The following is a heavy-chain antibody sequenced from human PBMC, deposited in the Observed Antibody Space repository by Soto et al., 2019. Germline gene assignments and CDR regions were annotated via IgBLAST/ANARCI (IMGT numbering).Heavy chain of an antibody. D-gene: IGHD3-10*01. J-gene: IGHJ3*01. CDR1: GFTFSHYW. V-gene: IGHV3-74*01. CDR2: LDFHGSAT. CDR3: VRYYPRPGDTLAV. Sequence: EVQLVESGGALVQPGGSLRLSCAASGFTFSHYWMHWVRQAPGKVLVWVSRLDFHGSATIYADSVMGRFTISRDNAKNRIYRQINSLRAEGTAVYYCVRYYPRPGDTLAVWCQGTMVSVSS.